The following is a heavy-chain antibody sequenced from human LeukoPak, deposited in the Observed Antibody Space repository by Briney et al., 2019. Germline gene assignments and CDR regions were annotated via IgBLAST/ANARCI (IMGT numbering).Heavy chain of an antibody. CDR3: AGAYGGNSSGGDY. D-gene: IGHD4-23*01. CDR2: ISYDGSNK. J-gene: IGHJ4*02. V-gene: IGHV3-30-3*01. CDR1: GFTFSSYA. Sequence: QPGGSLRLSCAASGFTFSSYAMHWVRQAPGKGLEWVAVISYDGSNKYYADSVKGRFTISRDNSKNTLYLQMNSLRAEDTAVYYCAGAYGGNSSGGDYWGQGTLVTVSS.